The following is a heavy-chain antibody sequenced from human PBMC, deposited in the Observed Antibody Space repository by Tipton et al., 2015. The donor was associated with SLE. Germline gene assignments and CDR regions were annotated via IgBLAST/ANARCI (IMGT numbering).Heavy chain of an antibody. Sequence: TLSLTCTVSGGSISSSSYYWGWLRQPPGKGLEWIGSIYYSGSTYYNPSLKSRVTISVDTSKNQFSLKLSSVTAADTAVYYCARGGGAAYVPLDYWGQGTLVTVSS. CDR3: ARGGGAAYVPLDY. V-gene: IGHV4-39*07. J-gene: IGHJ4*02. D-gene: IGHD3-10*02. CDR1: GGSISSSSYY. CDR2: IYYSGST.